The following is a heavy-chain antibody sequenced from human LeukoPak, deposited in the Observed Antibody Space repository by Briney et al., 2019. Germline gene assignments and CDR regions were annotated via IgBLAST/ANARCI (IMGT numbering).Heavy chain of an antibody. Sequence: GESLKISCQGSGYRFTSYWIGWVRQVPGKGLEWMGIIYPGDSDTRYSPSFQGQVTISADKSISTAYLQWSSLKASDTAMYYCATHYGDYDYYYGMDVWGQGTTVTVSS. CDR3: ATHYGDYDYYYGMDV. D-gene: IGHD4-17*01. CDR1: GYRFTSYW. CDR2: IYPGDSDT. V-gene: IGHV5-51*01. J-gene: IGHJ6*02.